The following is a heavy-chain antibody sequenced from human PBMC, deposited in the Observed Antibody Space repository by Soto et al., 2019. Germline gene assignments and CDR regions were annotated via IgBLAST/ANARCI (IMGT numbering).Heavy chain of an antibody. CDR2: IYHSGST. CDR3: ARGSPASSVTH. D-gene: IGHD3-22*01. CDR1: GGSISSGGYS. J-gene: IGHJ4*02. Sequence: SETLSLTCAVSGGSISSGGYSWSWIRQPPGKGLEWIGYIYHSGSTYYNPSLKSRVTISVDRSKNQFSLKLSSVTAADTAVYYCARGSPASSVTHWGQGTLVTVSS. V-gene: IGHV4-30-2*01.